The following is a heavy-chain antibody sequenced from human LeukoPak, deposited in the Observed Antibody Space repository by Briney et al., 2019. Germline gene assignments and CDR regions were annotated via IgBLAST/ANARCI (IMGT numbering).Heavy chain of an antibody. CDR1: GFTLIDY. CDR2: IKPNSGDT. CDR3: ARADSVPAGDYHYWYMDG. J-gene: IGHJ6*03. Sequence: ASVKVSCKASGFTLIDYIHWVRQDPRQGLQWMGWIKPNSGDTEYAQKFQGRVTMTRDTSISTVYMELSSLRSDATAVDYFARADSVPAGDYHYWYMDGWGKGTTVTVSS. V-gene: IGHV1-2*02. D-gene: IGHD6-13*01.